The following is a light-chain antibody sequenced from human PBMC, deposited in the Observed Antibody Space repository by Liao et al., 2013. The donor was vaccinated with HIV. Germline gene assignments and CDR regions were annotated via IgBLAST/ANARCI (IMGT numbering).Light chain of an antibody. CDR2: QDS. CDR3: QAWDATATGYV. CDR1: NIGSKI. J-gene: IGLJ1*01. Sequence: SYVLTQPPSVSVAPGKTAGITCGGNNIGSKIVHWYQQKPGQAPVLVIYQDSKRPSGIPERFSGSNSGNTATLTISETQAMDEADYYCQAWDATATGYVFGSGTKVTVL. V-gene: IGLV3-21*01.